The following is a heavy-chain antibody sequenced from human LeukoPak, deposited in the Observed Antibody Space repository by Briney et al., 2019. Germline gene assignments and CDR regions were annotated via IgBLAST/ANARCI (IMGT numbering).Heavy chain of an antibody. CDR1: GDSVSSNSAA. CDR2: TYYRSRWYN. D-gene: IGHD6-13*01. V-gene: IGHV6-1*01. J-gene: IGHJ4*02. Sequence: SQTLSLTCAISGDSVSSNSAAWNWIRQSPSRGLEWPGRTYYRSRWYNEYALSVKSRITIIPDTSKNHFSLQLNSVTPEDTAVYYCARVPGIAAAGDRYFDYWGQGTLVTVSS. CDR3: ARVPGIAAAGDRYFDY.